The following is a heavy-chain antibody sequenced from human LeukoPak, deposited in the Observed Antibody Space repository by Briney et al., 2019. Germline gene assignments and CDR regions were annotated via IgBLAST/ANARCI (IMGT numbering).Heavy chain of an antibody. J-gene: IGHJ1*01. V-gene: IGHV1-69*13. Sequence: ASVKVSCKASGGTFSSYAISWVRQAPGQGLEWMGGIIPIFGTANYAQKFQGRVTITADESTSTAYMELSSLRSDDTAVYYCARMALEGSSWYSESFQHWGQGTLVTVSS. D-gene: IGHD6-13*01. CDR2: IIPIFGTA. CDR3: ARMALEGSSWYSESFQH. CDR1: GGTFSSYA.